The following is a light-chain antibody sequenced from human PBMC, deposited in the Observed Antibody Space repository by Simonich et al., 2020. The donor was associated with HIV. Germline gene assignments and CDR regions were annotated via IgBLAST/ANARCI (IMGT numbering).Light chain of an antibody. CDR1: QSVSSN. CDR2: GAS. V-gene: IGKV3-15*01. J-gene: IGKJ4*01. Sequence: DIVMTQSPATLSVSPGERATLSCRASQSVSSNLAWYPQKPGQAPRLLIYGASTRATGIPARFSGSGSDTEFILTISSMQSEDFAVYFCQQYKDLILTFGGGTKVDIK. CDR3: QQYKDLILT.